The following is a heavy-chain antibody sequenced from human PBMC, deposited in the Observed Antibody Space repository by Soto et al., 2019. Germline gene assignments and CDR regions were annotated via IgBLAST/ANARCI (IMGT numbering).Heavy chain of an antibody. J-gene: IGHJ6*02. Sequence: ETLSLTCTVSGGSISSYYWSWIRQPPGKGLEWIGYIYYSGSTDYNPSLKSRVTISVDTSKNQFSLKLSSVTAADTAVYYCARGGSGWYEVNYYYYGMDVWGQGTTVTVSS. CDR3: ARGGSGWYEVNYYYYGMDV. V-gene: IGHV4-59*01. CDR1: GGSISSYY. D-gene: IGHD6-19*01. CDR2: IYYSGST.